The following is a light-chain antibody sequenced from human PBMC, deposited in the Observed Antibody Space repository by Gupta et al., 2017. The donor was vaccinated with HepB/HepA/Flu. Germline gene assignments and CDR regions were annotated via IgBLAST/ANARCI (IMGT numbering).Light chain of an antibody. Sequence: EIVLTQSPTTLSLSPGERATLSCRASQSISTYLAWYQQKPGQAPRLLIYEASNRATGVPARFSGSGSGTDFTLSISSREPEDFAGYYCQQRSNWPPWTFGQGTKVEIK. V-gene: IGKV3-11*01. CDR3: QQRSNWPPWT. J-gene: IGKJ1*01. CDR1: QSISTY. CDR2: EAS.